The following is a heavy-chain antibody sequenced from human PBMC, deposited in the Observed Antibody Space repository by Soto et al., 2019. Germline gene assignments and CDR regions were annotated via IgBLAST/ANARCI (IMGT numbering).Heavy chain of an antibody. V-gene: IGHV4-38-2*02. CDR2: IYPSVSS. CDR3: AREKVGTTFFDN. CDR1: GFAISRGYY. Sequence: SETLSLTCSVSGFAISRGYYWSWVRQPPGKGLEWIGSIYPSVSSYHNPSLATRLSLSIDTSKNQFTLDLTSVTAADTALYFCAREKVGTTFFDNWGQGIQVTVSS. J-gene: IGHJ4*02. D-gene: IGHD1-1*01.